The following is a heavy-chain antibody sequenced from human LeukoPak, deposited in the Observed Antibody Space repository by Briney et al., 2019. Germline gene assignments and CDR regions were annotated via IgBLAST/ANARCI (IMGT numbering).Heavy chain of an antibody. D-gene: IGHD2-21*02. V-gene: IGHV3-53*01. CDR1: GLTGSHNY. CDR3: IVFRDSNH. CDR2: IHTSGDT. J-gene: IGHJ5*02. Sequence: PGGSLRLSCAASGLTGSHNYVSWVRQAPGKGLEWVSAIHTSGDTCYADSVKGRFTISRGTSKNTLYLQINSLRVEDTAVYYCIVFRDSNHWGQGTLVTISS.